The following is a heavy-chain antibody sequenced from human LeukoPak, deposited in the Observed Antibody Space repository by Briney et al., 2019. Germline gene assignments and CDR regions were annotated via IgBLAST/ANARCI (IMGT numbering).Heavy chain of an antibody. V-gene: IGHV1-46*01. Sequence: ASVKVSCKASGGTFSNSAISWVRQAPGQGLEWMGLINPTGGSTGYAQKFQGRVTMTRDMSTSTDYMELSSLRSEDTAIYYCARDNSVGDNAWWFDPWGQGTLVTVSS. D-gene: IGHD1-26*01. J-gene: IGHJ5*02. CDR1: GGTFSNSA. CDR2: INPTGGST. CDR3: ARDNSVGDNAWWFDP.